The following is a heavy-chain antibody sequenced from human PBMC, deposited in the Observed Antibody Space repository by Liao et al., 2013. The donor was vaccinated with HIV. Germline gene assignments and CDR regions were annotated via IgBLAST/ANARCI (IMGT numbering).Heavy chain of an antibody. CDR1: GGSISGYY. Sequence: QVQLQQWGAGLLKSSETLSLTCAVYGGSISGYYLGWIRQSPGKGPEWIGEINHSGSTNYYPSVRSRITISIDTSKKQFSLKLSSMTAADTAVYYCARGGGGARNAFDIWGQGTMVTVSS. CDR2: INHSGST. D-gene: IGHD2-15*01. CDR3: ARGGGGARNAFDI. V-gene: IGHV4-34*01. J-gene: IGHJ3*02.